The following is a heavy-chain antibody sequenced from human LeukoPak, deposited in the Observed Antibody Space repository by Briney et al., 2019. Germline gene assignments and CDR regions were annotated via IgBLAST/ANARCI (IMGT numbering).Heavy chain of an antibody. CDR2: ISYDGRNK. D-gene: IGHD4-23*01. CDR3: AKDHYGGTMGGFDY. J-gene: IGHJ4*02. V-gene: IGHV3-30*18. CDR1: GFTFSSYG. Sequence: PGGSLRLSCAASGFTFSSYGMHWVRQAPGKGLEWVASISYDGRNKEYVDSVKGRFTISRDNSKNTLYLQMNSLRAEDTAVYYCAKDHYGGTMGGFDYWGQGTLVTVSS.